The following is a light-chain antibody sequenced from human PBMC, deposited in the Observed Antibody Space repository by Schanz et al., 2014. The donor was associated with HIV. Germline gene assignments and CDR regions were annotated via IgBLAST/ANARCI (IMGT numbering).Light chain of an antibody. CDR3: QQLNSFPYT. CDR1: QDIRND. CDR2: AAS. J-gene: IGKJ2*01. Sequence: DIQLTQSPSFLSASVGDRVTLTCRASQDIRNDLSWYQQKPGKAPNLLIYAASTLHTGVPLRFSGSGSGTDFTLTINGLQPDDFATYYCQQLNSFPYTFGQGTMLEI. V-gene: IGKV1-17*01.